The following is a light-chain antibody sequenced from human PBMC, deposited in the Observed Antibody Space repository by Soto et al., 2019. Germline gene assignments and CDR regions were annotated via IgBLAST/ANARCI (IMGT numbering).Light chain of an antibody. CDR1: QSISSY. V-gene: IGKV1-39*01. Sequence: DIQMTQSPSSLSASVGDRVTITCRASQSISSYLNWYQQKPGKAPKHLIYTASSLQRGVPSRFSGSGSGTHFTLTISSLQPEDFATYYCPQSYSTPYTFGQGTKLEIK. J-gene: IGKJ2*01. CDR3: PQSYSTPYT. CDR2: TAS.